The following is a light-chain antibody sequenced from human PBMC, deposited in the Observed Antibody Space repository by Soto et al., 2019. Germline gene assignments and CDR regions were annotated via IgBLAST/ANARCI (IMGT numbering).Light chain of an antibody. CDR3: QSWDSSTVV. V-gene: IGLV3-1*01. CDR2: QDS. J-gene: IGLJ2*01. CDR1: KLGDKY. Sequence: SSELTQPPSVSVSPGQTASITCSGAKLGDKYACCDQQKPGQSPVLVIYQDSKRPSGIPELFSGSNSGKTATLTISGTQAMDEADYYCQSWDSSTVVFGGGTKLTVL.